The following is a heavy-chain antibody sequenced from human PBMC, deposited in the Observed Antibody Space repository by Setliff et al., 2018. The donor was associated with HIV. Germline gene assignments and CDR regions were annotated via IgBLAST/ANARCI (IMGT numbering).Heavy chain of an antibody. V-gene: IGHV3-23*01. J-gene: IGHJ6*03. CDR3: ARGGGYSYPGFSYYYMDV. Sequence: GGSLRLSCAASGFTFSTSTINWVRQAPGMELEWVSALRGDGGSAYYADSVKGRFTISRDNSKNTLYLQMNSLRAEDTAVYYCARGGGYSYPGFSYYYMDVWGKGTTVTVSS. CDR2: LRGDGGSA. D-gene: IGHD5-18*01. CDR1: GFTFSTST.